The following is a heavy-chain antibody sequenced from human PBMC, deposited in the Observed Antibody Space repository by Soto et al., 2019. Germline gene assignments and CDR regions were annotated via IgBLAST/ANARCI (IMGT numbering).Heavy chain of an antibody. CDR2: IYDNGNT. CDR1: GGSITRGGYS. V-gene: IGHV4-30-2*01. D-gene: IGHD3-3*01. CDR3: ARWSPLYGMDV. J-gene: IGHJ6*02. Sequence: QLQLQESGSGLVKPSQTLSLMCDVSGGSITRGGYSWSWIRQLPGKGLEWLGYIYDNGNTYYNASXQXXVTISVDRSKNQFSLNLTSVTAADTAVYYCARWSPLYGMDVWGQGATVTVSS.